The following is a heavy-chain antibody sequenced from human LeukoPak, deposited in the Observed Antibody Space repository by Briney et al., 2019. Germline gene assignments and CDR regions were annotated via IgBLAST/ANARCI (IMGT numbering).Heavy chain of an antibody. V-gene: IGHV3-53*01. CDR3: ARGPGSRGIFDY. D-gene: IGHD3-10*01. CDR2: LYTGGDT. J-gene: IGHJ4*02. Sequence: GGSLRLSCAVSGFSVSAHYMSWVRQAPGKGLECVSFLYTGGDTSYADSVRGRFSISRDNSKNTVYLQMNGLRAEDTAVYYCARGPGSRGIFDYWGQGTPVTVSS. CDR1: GFSVSAHY.